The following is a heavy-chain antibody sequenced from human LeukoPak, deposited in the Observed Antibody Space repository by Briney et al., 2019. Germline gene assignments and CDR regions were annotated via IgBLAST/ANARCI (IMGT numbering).Heavy chain of an antibody. J-gene: IGHJ4*02. CDR1: GYSISSGYY. V-gene: IGHV4-38-2*02. Sequence: SETLSLTCTVSGYSISSGYYWGWIRQPPGKGLEWIGSIYHSGSTNYNPSLKSRVTISVDTSKNQFSLKLSPVTAADTAVYYCARGHRTYYGSGSSNRFPNAAKYYFDYWGQGTLVTVSS. CDR3: ARGHRTYYGSGSSNRFPNAAKYYFDY. D-gene: IGHD3-10*01. CDR2: IYHSGST.